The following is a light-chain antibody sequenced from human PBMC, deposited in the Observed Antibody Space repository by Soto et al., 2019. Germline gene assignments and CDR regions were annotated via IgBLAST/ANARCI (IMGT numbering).Light chain of an antibody. V-gene: IGKV3-15*01. CDR3: QQYNTWPLT. J-gene: IGKJ3*01. CDR2: DAS. Sequence: ETVMTPSPATLSVSPGERPTLSCRASQSVSSNLAWYQQKPGQAPRLLIYDASTRATGIPARFSGSGSGTEFTLTISSLQSEDFAVYYCQQYNTWPLTFGPGTKVDIK. CDR1: QSVSSN.